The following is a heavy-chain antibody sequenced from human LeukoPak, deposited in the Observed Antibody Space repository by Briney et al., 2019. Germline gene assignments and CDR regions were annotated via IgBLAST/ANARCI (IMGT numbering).Heavy chain of an antibody. J-gene: IGHJ5*02. CDR1: GFTFSSYW. CDR2: IKRDGSEK. Sequence: GGSLRLSXVASGFTFSSYWMSWVRQAPGKGLEWVANIKRDGSEKYYVDSVKGRFTISRDNAKNSLYLQMNSLRAEDTAVYYCAREYCSSTSCYLDPWGQGTLVTVSS. D-gene: IGHD2-2*01. CDR3: AREYCSSTSCYLDP. V-gene: IGHV3-7*01.